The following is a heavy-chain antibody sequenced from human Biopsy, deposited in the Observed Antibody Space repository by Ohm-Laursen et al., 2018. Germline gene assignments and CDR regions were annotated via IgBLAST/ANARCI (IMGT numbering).Heavy chain of an antibody. V-gene: IGHV3-11*01. J-gene: IGHJ6*02. CDR3: ARDTRWSPYHMDV. CDR2: ISGGGTI. CDR1: GFSFSDYH. D-gene: IGHD4-23*01. Sequence: SLRLSCTASGFSFSDYHMRWIRQAPGRGLEWVSYISGGGTIYYGDSMKGRVTISRDNAKNSLYLQMHSLRAEDMAVYYCARDTRWSPYHMDVWGQGTTVTVSS.